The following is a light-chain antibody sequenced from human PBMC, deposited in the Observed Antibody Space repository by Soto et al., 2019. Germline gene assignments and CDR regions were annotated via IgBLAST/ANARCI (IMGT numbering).Light chain of an antibody. J-gene: IGKJ3*01. CDR3: HQYYSYPFT. CDR2: AAS. Sequence: AIRMTQSPSSFSASTGDRVTITCRASQGISSYLAWYQQKPGKAPKLLIYAASTLQSGVPSRFSGSGSGIDFTLTISCLQSEYFATYYCHQYYSYPFTFGPGTKVDIK. CDR1: QGISSY. V-gene: IGKV1-8*01.